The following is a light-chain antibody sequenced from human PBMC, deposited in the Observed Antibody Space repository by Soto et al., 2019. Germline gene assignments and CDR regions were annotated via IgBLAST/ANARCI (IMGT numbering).Light chain of an antibody. CDR3: QQRSNWRET. CDR1: QSVSSY. CDR2: DAS. J-gene: IGKJ1*01. Sequence: EIVLTQSPATLSLSPGERATLSCRASQSVSSYLAWYQQKPGQAPRLLIYDASTRDTGIPARFSGSGSGTDFTLTISSLEPEDFAVYYCQQRSNWRETFGQGTKVEIK. V-gene: IGKV3-11*01.